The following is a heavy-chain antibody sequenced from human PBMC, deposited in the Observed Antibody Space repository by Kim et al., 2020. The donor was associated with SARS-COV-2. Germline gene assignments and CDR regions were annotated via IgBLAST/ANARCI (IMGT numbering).Heavy chain of an antibody. CDR3: ARDTDYGGNIDYYYGMDV. D-gene: IGHD4-17*01. CDR2: IIPILGIA. J-gene: IGHJ6*01. V-gene: IGHV1-69*04. CDR1: GGTFSSYA. Sequence: SVKVSCKASGGTFSSYAISWVRQAPGQGLEWMGRIIPILGIANYAQKFQGRVTITADKSTSTAYMELSSLRSEDTAVYYCARDTDYGGNIDYYYGMDVW.